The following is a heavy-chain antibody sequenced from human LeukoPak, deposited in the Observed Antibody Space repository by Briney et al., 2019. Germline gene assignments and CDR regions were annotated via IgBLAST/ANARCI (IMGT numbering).Heavy chain of an antibody. CDR3: ARDPNGSTWFNWFDP. Sequence: SVKVSCKASGGTFSSYAISWVRQAPGQGLEWMGGIIPIFGTTNYAQKFQGRVTVTADESTSTVYMELTSLRFEDTAMYYCARDPNGSTWFNWFDPWGQGTLVTVSS. D-gene: IGHD2-2*01. J-gene: IGHJ5*02. CDR2: IIPIFGTT. CDR1: GGTFSSYA. V-gene: IGHV1-69*13.